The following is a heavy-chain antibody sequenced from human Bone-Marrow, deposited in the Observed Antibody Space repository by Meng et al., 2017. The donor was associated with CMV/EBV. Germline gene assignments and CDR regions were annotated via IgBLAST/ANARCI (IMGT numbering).Heavy chain of an antibody. Sequence: GESLKISCAASGFTFSSYAMSWVRQAPGKGLEWVSVIYSGGSSTYYADSVKGRFTISRDNSKNTLYLQMNSLRAEDTAVYYCTRSGMGHHMDVWGQGTTVTVSS. V-gene: IGHV3-23*03. CDR3: TRSGMGHHMDV. D-gene: IGHD3-22*01. CDR1: GFTFSSYA. CDR2: IYSGGSST. J-gene: IGHJ6*02.